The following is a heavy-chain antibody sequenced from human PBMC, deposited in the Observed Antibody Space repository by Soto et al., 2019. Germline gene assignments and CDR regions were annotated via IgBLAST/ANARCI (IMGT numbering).Heavy chain of an antibody. Sequence: PSETLSLTCAVSGGSIGGVGYSWSWIRQPPGGGLEWIGYMYHSGTFLKSPSLKTRLTMSLDMSKSQFSLTLNSMTAADTAVYYCARAQLYSGSGNYNNLMFDAWGQGIQVTVSS. CDR2: MYHSGTF. D-gene: IGHD3-10*01. V-gene: IGHV4-30-2*01. CDR1: GGSIGGVGYS. J-gene: IGHJ5*02. CDR3: ARAQLYSGSGNYNNLMFDA.